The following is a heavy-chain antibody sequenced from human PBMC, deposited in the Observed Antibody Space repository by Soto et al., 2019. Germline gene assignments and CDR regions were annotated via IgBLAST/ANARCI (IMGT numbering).Heavy chain of an antibody. V-gene: IGHV4-59*08. CDR3: AGIPIRTTVPWFDP. Sequence: PSETLSLTCSVSGGSISSYYWSWIRQPPGKGLEWLGYIYNNGITNYNPSFKSRVTISVDTSKNHFSLDLTSVTAADTAVYYRAGIPIRTTVPWFDPWGQGTLVPVSS. D-gene: IGHD1-1*01. CDR1: GGSISSYY. CDR2: IYNNGIT. J-gene: IGHJ5*01.